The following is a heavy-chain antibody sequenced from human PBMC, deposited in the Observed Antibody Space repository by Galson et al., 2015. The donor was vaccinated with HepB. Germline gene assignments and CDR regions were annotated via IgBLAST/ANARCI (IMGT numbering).Heavy chain of an antibody. CDR2: IYSGGST. CDR3: AREISGSYFY. V-gene: IGHV3-53*01. Sequence: SLRLSCAASGFTVSSNYMSWVRQAPGKGLEWVSVIYSGGSTYYADSVKGRFTISRDNSKNTLYLQMYSLRAEDTAVYYCAREISGSYFYWGQGTLVTVSS. CDR1: GFTVSSNY. J-gene: IGHJ4*02. D-gene: IGHD3-10*01.